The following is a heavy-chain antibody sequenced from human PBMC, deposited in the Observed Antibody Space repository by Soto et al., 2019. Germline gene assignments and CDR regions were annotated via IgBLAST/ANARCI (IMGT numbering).Heavy chain of an antibody. CDR3: ARLNAGTTYYYYGMDV. CDR1: GASISSSSYY. CDR2: IYYSGST. V-gene: IGHV4-39*01. Sequence: QLQLHESGPGLVKPSETLSLTCTVSGASISSSSYYWGWIRQPPGKGLEWIRSIYYSGSTYYNPSLKSRVTISVDTSKNQFSLKLSSVTAADTALYYCARLNAGTTYYYYGMDVWGQGTTVTVSS. J-gene: IGHJ6*02. D-gene: IGHD1-7*01.